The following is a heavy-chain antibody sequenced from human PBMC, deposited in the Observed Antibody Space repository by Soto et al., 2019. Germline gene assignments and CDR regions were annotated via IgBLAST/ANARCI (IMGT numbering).Heavy chain of an antibody. CDR1: GYTFTSYG. V-gene: IGHV1-18*01. D-gene: IGHD5-18*01. CDR3: AVWIHRPSVSDY. Sequence: ASVKVSCKASGYTFTSYGISWVRQAPGQGLEWMGWISAYNGNTNYAQKLQGRVTMTTDTSTSTAYMELRSLRSDDTAVYYCAVWIHRPSVSDYWGQGTLVTVSS. J-gene: IGHJ4*02. CDR2: ISAYNGNT.